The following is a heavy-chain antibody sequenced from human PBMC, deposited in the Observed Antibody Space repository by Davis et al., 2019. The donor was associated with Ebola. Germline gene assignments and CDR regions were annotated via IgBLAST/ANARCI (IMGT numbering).Heavy chain of an antibody. CDR3: AREGGTYYYYYGLDV. V-gene: IGHV3-11*06. CDR2: ISSSSSYI. J-gene: IGHJ6*04. CDR1: GFPFSDYY. Sequence: GESLKISCAASGFPFSDYYMSWIRQAPGKGLEWVSSISSSSSYIYYADSEKGRFTVSRDNAKNSLYLQMNSLRAEDTAVYYCAREGGTYYYYYGLDVWGKGTTVTVSS. D-gene: IGHD3-16*01.